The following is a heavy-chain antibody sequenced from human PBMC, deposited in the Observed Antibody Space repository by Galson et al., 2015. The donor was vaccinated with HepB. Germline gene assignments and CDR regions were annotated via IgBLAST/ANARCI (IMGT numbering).Heavy chain of an antibody. Sequence: LRLSCAASGFTFSGSAMHWVRQASGKGLEWVGRIRSKANSYATAYAASVKGRFTISRDDSKNTAYLQMNSLKTEDTAVYYCTRRGYYDSSGYYYYYYMDVWGKGTTVTVSS. J-gene: IGHJ6*03. CDR3: TRRGYYDSSGYYYYYYMDV. D-gene: IGHD3-22*01. CDR2: IRSKANSYAT. V-gene: IGHV3-73*01. CDR1: GFTFSGSA.